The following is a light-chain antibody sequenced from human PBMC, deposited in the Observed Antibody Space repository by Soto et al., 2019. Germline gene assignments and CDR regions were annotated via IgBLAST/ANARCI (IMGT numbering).Light chain of an antibody. Sequence: DIQMTQSPSTLSASVGDRFTITCLASQSISSWLAWYQQKPWKSPKLLVYDASSLESGVPSSFSGSGSGTEFTLTISSLQPDDFATYYCQQYNSYSPWTFGQGTKVDIK. CDR2: DAS. J-gene: IGKJ1*01. CDR1: QSISSW. V-gene: IGKV1-5*01. CDR3: QQYNSYSPWT.